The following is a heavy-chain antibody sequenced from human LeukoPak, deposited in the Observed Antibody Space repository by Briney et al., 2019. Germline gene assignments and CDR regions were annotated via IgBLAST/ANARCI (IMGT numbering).Heavy chain of an antibody. CDR1: GFIFRNAW. V-gene: IGHV3-15*01. J-gene: IGHJ4*02. D-gene: IGHD6-13*01. Sequence: GGSLRPSCAASGFIFRNAWMSWVRQAPGKGLEWVGRIKSKTDGGTTGYAATVKGRFPISRDDPKTTLYLQMNSLKAEDTAVYYCASSSSYYWGQGTLVTVSS. CDR2: IKSKTDGGTT. CDR3: ASSSSYY.